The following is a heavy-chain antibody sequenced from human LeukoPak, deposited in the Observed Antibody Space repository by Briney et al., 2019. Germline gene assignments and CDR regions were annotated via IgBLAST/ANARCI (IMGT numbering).Heavy chain of an antibody. CDR2: ISGSGVST. V-gene: IGHV3-23*01. CDR1: GFTFSSYA. D-gene: IGHD6-13*01. CDR3: AKKGIAAAGKGAFDI. J-gene: IGHJ3*02. Sequence: GGSLRLSCAASGFTFSSYAMSWVRQAPGKGLEWVSGISGSGVSTYYADSVKGRFTITRDNSKNTLYLQMNSLRAEDTAVYYCAKKGIAAAGKGAFDIWGQGTMVTVSS.